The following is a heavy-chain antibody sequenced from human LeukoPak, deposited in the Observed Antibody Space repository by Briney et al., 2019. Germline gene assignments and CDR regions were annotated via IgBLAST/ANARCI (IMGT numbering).Heavy chain of an antibody. CDR2: ISSSSSYI. V-gene: IGHV3-21*04. D-gene: IGHD3-22*01. CDR3: AKSLPPDSSGYSPIWYY. Sequence: PGGSLRLSCAASGFTFSSYSMNWVRQAPGKGLEWVSSISSSSSYIYYADSVKGRFTISRDNAKNSLYLQMNSLRAEDTAVYYCAKSLPPDSSGYSPIWYYWGQGTLGTVSS. CDR1: GFTFSSYS. J-gene: IGHJ4*02.